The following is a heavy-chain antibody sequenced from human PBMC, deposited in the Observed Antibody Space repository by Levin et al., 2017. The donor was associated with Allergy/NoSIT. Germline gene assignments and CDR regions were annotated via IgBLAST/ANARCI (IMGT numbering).Heavy chain of an antibody. D-gene: IGHD2-21*01. CDR2: IYYSGST. V-gene: IGHV4-39*01. CDR1: GGSISSSNHY. J-gene: IGHJ6*02. Sequence: SQTLSLTCTVSGGSISSSNHYWDWIRQPPGKGLEWIGNIYYSGSTYCNPSLKSRVTISVDTSKNQFSLKLSSVSAADTAVYYCAKSRGGDSTYYYYYGMDVWGQETTVTVSS. CDR3: AKSRGGDSTYYYYYGMDV.